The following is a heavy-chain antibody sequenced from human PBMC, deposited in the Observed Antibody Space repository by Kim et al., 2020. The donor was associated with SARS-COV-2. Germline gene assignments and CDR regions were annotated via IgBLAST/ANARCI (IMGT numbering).Heavy chain of an antibody. CDR1: GYSISSGYY. J-gene: IGHJ6*01. CDR3: SSVGYCSSTSCYQGYYY. CDR2: IYHSGST. D-gene: IGHD2-2*01. Sequence: SETLSLTCTVSGYSISSGYYWGWIRQPPGKGLEWIGSIYHSGSTYYNPSLKSRVTISVDTSKNQFSLKLSSVTAADTAVSYCSSVGYCSSTSCYQGYYY. V-gene: IGHV4-38-2*02.